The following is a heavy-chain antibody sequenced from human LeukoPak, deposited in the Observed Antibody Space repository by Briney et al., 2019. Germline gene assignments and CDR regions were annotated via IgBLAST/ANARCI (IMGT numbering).Heavy chain of an antibody. J-gene: IGHJ4*02. CDR2: IIPIFGTA. CDR3: ARDGIAAAGFGY. D-gene: IGHD6-13*01. CDR1: GGTFISYA. Sequence: GASVKVSCKASGGTFISYAISWVRQAPGQGLGWMGRIIPIFGTANYAQKFQGRVTITTDESTSTAYMELSSLRSEDTAVYYCARDGIAAAGFGYWGQGTLVTVSS. V-gene: IGHV1-69*05.